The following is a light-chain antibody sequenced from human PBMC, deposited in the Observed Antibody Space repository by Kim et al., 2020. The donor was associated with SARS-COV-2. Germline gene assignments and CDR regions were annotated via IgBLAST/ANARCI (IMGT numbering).Light chain of an antibody. Sequence: GQSSPISCTGTSSDVGSYNLVSWYQHHPGKAPKFMIYEVSKRPSGVSNRFSGSKSGNTASLTISGLQADDEADYYCCSYAGSATLVFGSGTKVTVL. J-gene: IGLJ1*01. CDR1: SSDVGSYNL. CDR3: CSYAGSATLV. V-gene: IGLV2-23*02. CDR2: EVS.